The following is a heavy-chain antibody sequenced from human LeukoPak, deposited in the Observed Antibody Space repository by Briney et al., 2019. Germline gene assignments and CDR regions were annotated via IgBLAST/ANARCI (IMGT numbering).Heavy chain of an antibody. J-gene: IGHJ4*02. D-gene: IGHD6-13*01. V-gene: IGHV1-69*04. CDR3: AKQAGQQLAFDY. CDR1: GGTFSSYA. Sequence: SVKVSCKASGGTFSSYAISWVRQAPGQGLEWMGRIIPILGIANYAQKSQGRVTITADKSTSTAYMELSSLRSEDTAVYYCAKQAGQQLAFDYWGQGTLVTVSS. CDR2: IIPILGIA.